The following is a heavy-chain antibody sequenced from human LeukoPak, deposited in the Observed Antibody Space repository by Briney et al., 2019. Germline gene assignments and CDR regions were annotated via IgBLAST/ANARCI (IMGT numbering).Heavy chain of an antibody. V-gene: IGHV1-8*03. Sequence: ASVKVSCKASGYTFTSYDINWVRQATGQGLEWMGWMITNSGNTGYAQKFQGRVTITRNTSISTAYMELSSLRSEDTAVYYCARGQLTYYDFWSGPINWFDPWGQGTLVTVSS. D-gene: IGHD3-3*01. J-gene: IGHJ5*02. CDR2: MITNSGNT. CDR3: ARGQLTYYDFWSGPINWFDP. CDR1: GYTFTSYD.